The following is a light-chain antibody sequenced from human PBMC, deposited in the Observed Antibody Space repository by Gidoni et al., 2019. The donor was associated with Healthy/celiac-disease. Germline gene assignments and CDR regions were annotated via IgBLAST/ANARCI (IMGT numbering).Light chain of an antibody. CDR2: AAS. CDR3: QQSYSTPGA. CDR1: HSISSY. V-gene: IGKV1-39*01. J-gene: IGKJ3*01. Sequence: IQMTQPPSSLSASVGDRVTITFRASHSISSYLNWYQQKPGKAPKLLIYAASSLQSGVPSRFSGSGSGTDFTLTISSLKPEDFATYYCQQSYSTPGAVGPGTKVDIK.